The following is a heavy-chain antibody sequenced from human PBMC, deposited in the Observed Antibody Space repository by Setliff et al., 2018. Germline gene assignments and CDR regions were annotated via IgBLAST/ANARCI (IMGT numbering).Heavy chain of an antibody. J-gene: IGHJ4*02. CDR3: VRDGAGAFDY. V-gene: IGHV3-23*05. D-gene: IGHD1-26*01. CDR2: IYRGDRDT. Sequence: GGSLRLSCAASGFTLSPFAMSWVRQAPGKGLEWVSTIYRGDRDTFYTDSVKGRFTISRDNAKNTLYLQMDSLRAEDTATYYCVRDGAGAFDYWGQGTLVTVSS. CDR1: GFTLSPFA.